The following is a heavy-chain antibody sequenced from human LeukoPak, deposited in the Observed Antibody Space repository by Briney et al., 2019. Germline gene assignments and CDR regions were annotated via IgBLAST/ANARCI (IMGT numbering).Heavy chain of an antibody. J-gene: IGHJ4*02. D-gene: IGHD6-13*01. CDR2: ISWDSGSI. V-gene: IGHV3-9*01. CDR1: GFTFDDYA. CDR3: AKDRYSSNGYYFDY. Sequence: GRSLRLSCAASGFTFDDYAMHWVRPARGKGVAGVSGISWDSGSIAYADSMKGRFAISRDNAKNSLYLQMNSLRAEDTALYYCAKDRYSSNGYYFDYWGQGTLVTVSS.